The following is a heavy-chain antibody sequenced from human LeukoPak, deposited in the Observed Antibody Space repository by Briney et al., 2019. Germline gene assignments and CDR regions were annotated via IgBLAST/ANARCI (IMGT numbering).Heavy chain of an antibody. CDR2: IYPGDSDT. CDR1: GYSFTSYW. Sequence: GESLQISCKGSGYSFTSYWIGWVRQMPGKGLEWMGIIYPGDSDTRYSPSFQGQVTISADKSISTAYLQWSSLKASDTAMYYCARPYDSSGYHGDYWGQGTLVTVSS. V-gene: IGHV5-51*01. D-gene: IGHD3-22*01. J-gene: IGHJ4*02. CDR3: ARPYDSSGYHGDY.